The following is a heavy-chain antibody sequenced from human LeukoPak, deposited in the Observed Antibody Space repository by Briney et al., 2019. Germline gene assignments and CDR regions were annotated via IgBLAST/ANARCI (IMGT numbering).Heavy chain of an antibody. J-gene: IGHJ4*02. CDR1: GFTFDDYA. D-gene: IGHD5-12*01. V-gene: IGHV3-9*01. CDR2: ISWNSGSI. Sequence: GGSLRLSCAASGFTFDDYAMHWVRQAPGKGLEWVSGISWNSGSIGYADSVKGRFTISRDNAKNSLYLQMNSLRAEDTAVYYCARAYSDYDDYFDSWGQGTRVTVSS. CDR3: ARAYSDYDDYFDS.